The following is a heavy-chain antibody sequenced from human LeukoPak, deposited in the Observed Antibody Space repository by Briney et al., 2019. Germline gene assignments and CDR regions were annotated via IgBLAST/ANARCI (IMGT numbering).Heavy chain of an antibody. CDR1: GFTFSDYY. Sequence: GGSLRLSCAASGFTFSDYYMSWIRQAPGKGLEWVSYISSSGSTIYYADSVKGRFTTSRDNAKNSLYLQMNSLRAEDTAVYYCAREGFSSSSSMYFDYWGQGPLVTVSS. D-gene: IGHD6-6*01. V-gene: IGHV3-11*01. CDR3: AREGFSSSSSMYFDY. J-gene: IGHJ4*02. CDR2: ISSSGSTI.